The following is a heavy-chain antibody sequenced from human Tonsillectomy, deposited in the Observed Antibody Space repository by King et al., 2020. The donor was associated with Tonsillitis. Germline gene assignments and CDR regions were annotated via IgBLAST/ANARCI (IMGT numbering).Heavy chain of an antibody. Sequence: EVQLVESGGGLVQPGGSLRLSCVASGLTFSSYWMSWVRQAPGKGLEWVANIKQDGSEKYYVDSVKGRFTISRDNAKNSLYMQMNSLRAADTAVYYCAIELSFGSGGCNDYWGQGTLVTVSS. CDR3: AIELSFGSGGCNDY. CDR1: GLTFSSYW. CDR2: IKQDGSEK. J-gene: IGHJ4*02. V-gene: IGHV3-7*01. D-gene: IGHD3-10*01.